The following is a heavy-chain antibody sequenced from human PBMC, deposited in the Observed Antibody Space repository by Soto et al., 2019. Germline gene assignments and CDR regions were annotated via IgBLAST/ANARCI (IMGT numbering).Heavy chain of an antibody. J-gene: IGHJ4*02. CDR2: ISTYNGNT. D-gene: IGHD5-18*01. CDR1: GYTFTYYG. V-gene: IGHV1-18*01. CDR3: ARWEDNGYAAIFDY. Sequence: ASVKVSCKPSGYTFTYYGISWVRQAPGQGLEWMGWISTYNGNTNYAQKLQGRVTLTTDTSTSTAYMELRSLTSDDTAVYYCARWEDNGYAAIFDYWGQGTLVTVSS.